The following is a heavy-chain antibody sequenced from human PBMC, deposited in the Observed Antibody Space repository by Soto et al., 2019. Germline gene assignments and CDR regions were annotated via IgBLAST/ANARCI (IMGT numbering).Heavy chain of an antibody. D-gene: IGHD6-19*01. Sequence: EVQLVESGGGLVKPGGSLRLSCAASGFTFSSYSMNWVRQASGKGLEWVSSISSSSSYIYYADSVKGRFTISRDNAKNSLYLQMNSLRAEDTAVYYCARDGYSSGWYSGGGAHHDYWGQGTLVTVSS. CDR2: ISSSSSYI. CDR1: GFTFSSYS. V-gene: IGHV3-21*01. J-gene: IGHJ4*02. CDR3: ARDGYSSGWYSGGGAHHDY.